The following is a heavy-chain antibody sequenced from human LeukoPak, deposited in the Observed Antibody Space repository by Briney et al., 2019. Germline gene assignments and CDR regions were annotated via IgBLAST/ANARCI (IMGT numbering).Heavy chain of an antibody. CDR1: GFTLSAYS. D-gene: IGHD3-16*01. CDR2: ISQSSNYK. V-gene: IGHV3-21*01. J-gene: IGHJ6*02. Sequence: GESLRLSCAASGFTLSAYSMNWVRQAPGKGLEWVSYISQSSNYKYYADSLKGRITISRDNAKNSLYLQLISLRAEDTAVYYCAREGYALSQDYFAMDVWGQGATVTVSS. CDR3: AREGYALSQDYFAMDV.